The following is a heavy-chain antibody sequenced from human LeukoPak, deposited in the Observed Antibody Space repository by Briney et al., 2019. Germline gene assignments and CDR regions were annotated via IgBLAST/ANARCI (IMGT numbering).Heavy chain of an antibody. V-gene: IGHV4-61*02. CDR2: IYTSGST. CDR1: GGSISSGSYY. CDR3: ARHASPDIVIVPAATFDY. Sequence: SQTLSLTCTVSGGSISSGSYYWSWIRQPAGKGLEWIGRIYTSGSTNYNPSLKSRVTISVDTSKNQFSLKLTSVTAADTAVYYCARHASPDIVIVPAATFDYWGQGTLVTVSS. D-gene: IGHD2-2*01. J-gene: IGHJ4*02.